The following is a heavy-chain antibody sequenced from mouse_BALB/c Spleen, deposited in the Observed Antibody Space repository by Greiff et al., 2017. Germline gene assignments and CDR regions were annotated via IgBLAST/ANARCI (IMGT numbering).Heavy chain of an antibody. CDR2: INPYNDGT. D-gene: IGHD1-3*01. Sequence: VQLQQSGPELVKPGASVKMSCKASGYTFTSYVMHWVKQKPGQGLEWIGYINPYNDGTKYNEKFKGKATFTADTSSNTAYMQLSSLTNEDSAVYYCTRGDNPYAMDYWGQGTSVTVSS. CDR3: TRGDNPYAMDY. CDR1: GYTFTSYV. J-gene: IGHJ4*01. V-gene: IGHV1-14*01.